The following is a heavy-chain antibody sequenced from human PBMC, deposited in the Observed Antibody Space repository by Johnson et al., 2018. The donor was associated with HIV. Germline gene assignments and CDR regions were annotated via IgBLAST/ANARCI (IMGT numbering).Heavy chain of an antibody. D-gene: IGHD4-23*01. Sequence: QMLLVESGGGLVKPGGSLRLSCAASGFTFSDYYMSWIRQAPGKGLEWVSYISMSGRTIYYADSVKGRFTISRDNAKNSLYLQMNSLRAEDTAIYYCAKSPAKDHGGNSGAFAIWGQGTMVTVSS. CDR1: GFTFSDYY. J-gene: IGHJ3*02. V-gene: IGHV3-11*04. CDR3: AKSPAKDHGGNSGAFAI. CDR2: ISMSGRTI.